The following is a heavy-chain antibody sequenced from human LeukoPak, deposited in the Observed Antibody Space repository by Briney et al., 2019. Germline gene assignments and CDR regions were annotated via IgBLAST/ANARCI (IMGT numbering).Heavy chain of an antibody. CDR1: GGSISSYY. D-gene: IGHD1-26*01. CDR3: ARTLRYSGSYYGG. V-gene: IGHV4-4*07. Sequence: PSETLSLTCTVSGGSISSYYWSSIRQPPPKGLEWIGRIYTSGSTNYNPSLKSRVTMSVDTSKNQFSLKLSSVTAADTAVYYCARTLRYSGSYYGGWGQGTLVTVSS. J-gene: IGHJ4*02. CDR2: IYTSGST.